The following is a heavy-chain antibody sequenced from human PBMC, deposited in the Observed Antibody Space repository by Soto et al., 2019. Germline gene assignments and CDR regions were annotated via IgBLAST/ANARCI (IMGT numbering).Heavy chain of an antibody. CDR3: AKYSGDFPVYNGLNV. CDR1: GFPFATSA. Sequence: EVRLLESGGGLVQPGGSLRLSCAASGFPFATSAMIWVRQAPGKGPEWLSRISGGGDLAYYAESVKGRFTSSRDNSKNTLYLQMTFLRVEDTAVYYCAKYSGDFPVYNGLNVWGQGITVTVSS. D-gene: IGHD1-26*01. CDR2: ISGGGDLA. J-gene: IGHJ6*02. V-gene: IGHV3-23*01.